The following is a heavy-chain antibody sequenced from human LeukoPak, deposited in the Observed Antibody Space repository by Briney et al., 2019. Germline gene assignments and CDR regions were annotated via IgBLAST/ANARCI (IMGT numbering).Heavy chain of an antibody. CDR1: GFTFSSYA. CDR3: ARDRPYGGTGDFDY. J-gene: IGHJ4*02. CDR2: ISGRDGST. Sequence: GGSLRLSCVASGFTFSSYAMSWVRQAPGKGLEWVSGISGRDGSTYYADSVKGRFTISRDNSKNTLYLQMNTLRAEDTAVYYCARDRPYGGTGDFDYWGQGTLVTVSS. D-gene: IGHD4-23*01. V-gene: IGHV3-23*01.